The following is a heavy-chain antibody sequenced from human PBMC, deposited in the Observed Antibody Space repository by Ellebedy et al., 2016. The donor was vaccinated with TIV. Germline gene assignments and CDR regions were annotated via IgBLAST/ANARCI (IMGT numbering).Heavy chain of an antibody. CDR3: ARGEGAGSSSWYGASWFDP. D-gene: IGHD6-13*01. J-gene: IGHJ5*02. Sequence: PGGSLRLSCAASGFTFSSYWMHWVRQAPGKGLVWVSRINSDGSSPSYADSVKGRFTISRDNAKNTLYLQMNSLRDEDTALYYCARGEGAGSSSWYGASWFDPWGRGTLVTVSS. CDR2: INSDGSSP. V-gene: IGHV3-74*01. CDR1: GFTFSSYW.